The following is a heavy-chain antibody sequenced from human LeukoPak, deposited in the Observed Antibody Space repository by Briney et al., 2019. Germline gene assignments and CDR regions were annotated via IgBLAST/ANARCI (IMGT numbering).Heavy chain of an antibody. CDR3: ARRRGYSYGYSRPGWFDP. D-gene: IGHD5-18*01. V-gene: IGHV4-39*07. CDR1: GGSISSSSYY. CDR2: INHSGST. J-gene: IGHJ5*02. Sequence: ASETLSLTCTVSGGSISSSSYYWSWIRQPPGKGLEWIGEINHSGSTNYNPSLKSRVTISVDTSKNQLSLKLSSVTAADTAVYYCARRRGYSYGYSRPGWFDPWGQGTLVTVSS.